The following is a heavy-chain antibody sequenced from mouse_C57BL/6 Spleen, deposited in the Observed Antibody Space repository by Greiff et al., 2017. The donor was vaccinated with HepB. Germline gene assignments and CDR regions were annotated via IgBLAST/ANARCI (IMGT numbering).Heavy chain of an antibody. CDR1: GFTFSDYY. CDR3: ARGGPGLVAY. CDR2: ISNGGGST. V-gene: IGHV5-12*01. J-gene: IGHJ3*01. D-gene: IGHD3-3*01. Sequence: EVMLVESGGGLVQPGGSLKLSCAASGFTFSDYYMYWVRQTPEKRLEWVAYISNGGGSTYYPDTVKGRFTFSRDKAKNTLYLQMSRLKSEDTAMYYCARGGPGLVAYWGQGTLVTVSA.